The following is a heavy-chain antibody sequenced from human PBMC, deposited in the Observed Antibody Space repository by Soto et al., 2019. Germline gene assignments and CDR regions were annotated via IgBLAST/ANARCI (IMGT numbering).Heavy chain of an antibody. CDR1: GFTFSSYG. CDR3: ARDGGGVYDFWSGYLHY. D-gene: IGHD3-3*01. CDR2: IWYDGSNK. V-gene: IGHV3-33*01. Sequence: QVQLVESGGGVVQPGRSLRLSCAASGFTFSSYGMHWVRQAPGKGLEWVAVIWYDGSNKYYADSVKGRFTISRDNSKNPLYLQMNSLRAEDTAVYYCARDGGGVYDFWSGYLHYWGQGTLVTVSS. J-gene: IGHJ4*02.